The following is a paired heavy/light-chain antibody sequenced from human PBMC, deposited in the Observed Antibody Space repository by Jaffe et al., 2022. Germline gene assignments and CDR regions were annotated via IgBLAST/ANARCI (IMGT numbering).Light chain of an antibody. V-gene: IGKV1-39*01. Sequence: DIQMTQSPSSLSASGGDRVTFTCRASQSIGRYLNWYQQKPGKAPKLLIYAASSLQSGVPSRFSGSGSGTEFTLTISSLQPEDFATYYCQQSYSTPRTFGQGTKLEIK. J-gene: IGKJ2*01. CDR1: QSIGRY. CDR2: AAS. CDR3: QQSYSTPRT.
Heavy chain of an antibody. CDR1: GDSISVNKW. V-gene: IGHV4-4*02. Sequence: QVQLQESGPGLVKPSGTLSLTCAVSGDSISVNKWWSWVRQPPGKGLEWIGEIYYTGDTNYNPSLKSRVTMSVDGSKNQFSLRLNSVTAADTAVYYCARLPVAPAILFDYWGQGTLVTVSS. CDR3: ARLPVAPAILFDY. J-gene: IGHJ4*02. D-gene: IGHD2-2*01. CDR2: IYYTGDT.